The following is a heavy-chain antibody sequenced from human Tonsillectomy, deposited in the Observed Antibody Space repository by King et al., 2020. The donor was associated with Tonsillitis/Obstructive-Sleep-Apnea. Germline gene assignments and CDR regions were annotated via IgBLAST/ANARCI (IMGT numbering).Heavy chain of an antibody. CDR1: GFTFSSYG. V-gene: IGHV3-33*01. J-gene: IGHJ5*02. D-gene: IGHD3/OR15-3a*01. Sequence: VQLVESGGGVVQPGRSLRLSCAASGFTFSSYGMHWVRQAPGKGLEWVAGIWYDGSNKYYADSVKGRFTISRDNSKNTLYLQMNSLRAEDTAVYYCAREQGLVTEPRFDPWGQGTLVTVSS. CDR2: IWYDGSNK. CDR3: AREQGLVTEPRFDP.